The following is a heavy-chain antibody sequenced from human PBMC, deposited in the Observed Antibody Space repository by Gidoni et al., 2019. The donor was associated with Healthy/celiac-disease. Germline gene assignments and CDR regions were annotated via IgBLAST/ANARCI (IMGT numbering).Heavy chain of an antibody. Sequence: QGQRVQSGAEVKKPGSSVKVSGKASGGSFSSYANSWVPQAPGPGLEWMGGDLPIFVPATYAQQFQCRVPIPADVSTSTAYMALSSLCSEDTAVYYCARYSIRRVTSQIYYYYGMDVWGHGTTVTVSS. V-gene: IGHV1-69*01. J-gene: IGHJ6*02. D-gene: IGHD3-10*01. CDR3: ARYSIRRVTSQIYYYYGMDV. CDR1: GGSFSSYA. CDR2: DLPIFVPA.